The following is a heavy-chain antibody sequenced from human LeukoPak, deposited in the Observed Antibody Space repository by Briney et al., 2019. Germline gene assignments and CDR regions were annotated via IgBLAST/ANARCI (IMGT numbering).Heavy chain of an antibody. Sequence: GGSLRLSCAASGFTFNSYWMHWVRQAPGKGLGWASRINSDGSSTSYADSVKGRFTISRDNAKNTLYLQMNSLRAEDTAVYYCARDREEYSSSWSVYYYYYYMDVWGKGTTVTVSS. V-gene: IGHV3-74*01. CDR3: ARDREEYSSSWSVYYYYYYMDV. J-gene: IGHJ6*03. CDR2: INSDGSST. CDR1: GFTFNSYW. D-gene: IGHD6-13*01.